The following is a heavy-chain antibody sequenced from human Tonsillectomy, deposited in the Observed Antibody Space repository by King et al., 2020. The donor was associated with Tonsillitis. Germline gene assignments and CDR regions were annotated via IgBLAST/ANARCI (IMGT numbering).Heavy chain of an antibody. CDR2: IIPISDTA. Sequence: QLVQSGAEVKKPGSSGKVSCKASGGTFSSYAISWVRQAPGQGLEWMVGIIPISDTASYAKKFKGRVMISADEATSTAKMELSSLRSEDTAVYYCAIADLNTYYDFWSGYATYYYYAMDVWGQGTTVTVSS. V-gene: IGHV1-69*12. CDR1: GGTFSSYA. J-gene: IGHJ6*02. D-gene: IGHD3-3*01. CDR3: AIADLNTYYDFWSGYATYYYYAMDV.